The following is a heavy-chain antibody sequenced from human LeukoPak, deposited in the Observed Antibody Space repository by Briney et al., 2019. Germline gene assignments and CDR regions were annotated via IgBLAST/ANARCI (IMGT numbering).Heavy chain of an antibody. D-gene: IGHD6-19*01. CDR3: ARALVQWLVPGGDY. V-gene: IGHV4-34*01. CDR1: GFTFSSAW. Sequence: GSLRLSCAAYGFTFSSAWMSWVRQAPGKGLEWIGEINHSGSTNYNPSLKSRVTISLDTSKNQFSLKLTSVTAADTAVYYCARALVQWLVPGGDYWGQGALVTVSS. CDR2: INHSGST. J-gene: IGHJ4*02.